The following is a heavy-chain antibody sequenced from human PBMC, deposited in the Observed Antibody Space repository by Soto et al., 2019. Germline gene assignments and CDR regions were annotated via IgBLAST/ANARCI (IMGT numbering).Heavy chain of an antibody. CDR1: GFTFNNAW. V-gene: IGHV3-15*01. CDR2: IKSKTDGGTT. D-gene: IGHD3-22*01. J-gene: IGHJ4*02. Sequence: PGGSLRLSCVASGFTFNNAWMNWVRQAPGRGLEWVGRIKSKTDGGTTDYAALVKGRLTISRDDSKTTLYLQMNGLKTEDTAVYYCTTAENYYDSSSFDYWGQGTPVTVSS. CDR3: TTAENYYDSSSFDY.